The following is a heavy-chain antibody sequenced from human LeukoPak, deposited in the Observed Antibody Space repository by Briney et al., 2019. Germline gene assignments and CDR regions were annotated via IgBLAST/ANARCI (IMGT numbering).Heavy chain of an antibody. CDR1: GFTFSSYS. V-gene: IGHV3-21*01. D-gene: IGHD2-2*01. CDR3: ARDQGYCSSTSCYEFDY. CDR2: ISSSSSYI. J-gene: IGHJ4*02. Sequence: GGSLRLSCAASGFTFSSYSMNWVRQAPGKGLEWVSSISSSSSYIYYADSVKGRFTISRDNAKNSLYLQMNSLRAEDTAVYYCARDQGYCSSTSCYEFDYWGQGSLVTVSS.